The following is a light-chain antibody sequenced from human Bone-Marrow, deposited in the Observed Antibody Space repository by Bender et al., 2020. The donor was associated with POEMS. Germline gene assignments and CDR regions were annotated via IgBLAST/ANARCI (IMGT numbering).Light chain of an antibody. CDR2: NNS. J-gene: IGLJ3*02. CDR3: ETWDDSLNGWV. V-gene: IGLV1-44*01. Sequence: QSVLTQPPSASGTPGQRVTISCSGSSSKFGSYPVNWYQQLPGAAPKLVIFNNSQRPSGVPDRFSGSNSGTSASLAISGLLSDDEADCYCETWDDSLNGWVFGGGTKLTVL. CDR1: SSKFGSYP.